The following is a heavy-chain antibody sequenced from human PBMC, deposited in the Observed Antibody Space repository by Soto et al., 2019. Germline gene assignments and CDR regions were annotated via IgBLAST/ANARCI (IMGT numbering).Heavy chain of an antibody. CDR3: TRWNGYGDL. J-gene: IGHJ5*02. Sequence: GGSLRLSCVVSGFSFSTYGVTWVRQAPGKGLEWVCGVSGGSGVTHYTDSVKGRFTISGDDSKNTVYLQMHSLRGEDTAVYYCTRWNGYGDLWGQGTLVTVSS. CDR2: VSGGSGVT. V-gene: IGHV3-23*01. D-gene: IGHD1-1*01. CDR1: GFSFSTYG.